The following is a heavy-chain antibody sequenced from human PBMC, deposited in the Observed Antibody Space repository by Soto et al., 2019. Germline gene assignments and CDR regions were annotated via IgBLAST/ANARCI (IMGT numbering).Heavy chain of an antibody. CDR1: GFTFSSYG. J-gene: IGHJ6*02. CDR3: AKDVVVGATTGLGDYYYYYGMDV. D-gene: IGHD1-26*01. Sequence: PGGSLRLSCAASGFTFSSYGMHWVRQAPGKGLEWVAVISYDGSNKYYADSVKGRLTISRDNSKNTLYLQMNSLRAEDTAVYYCAKDVVVGATTGLGDYYYYYGMDVWGQGTTVTVSS. V-gene: IGHV3-30*18. CDR2: ISYDGSNK.